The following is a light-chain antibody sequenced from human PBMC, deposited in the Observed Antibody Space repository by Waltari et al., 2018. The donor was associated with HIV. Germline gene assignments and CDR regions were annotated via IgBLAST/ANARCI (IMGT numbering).Light chain of an antibody. CDR3: QVWDSSSDHVV. Sequence: SYVLTQPPSVSVTPGQTDRITCGGYNIGTKSVHWYQQKPGQAPVLVVYDDSDRPSGIPERFSGSNSGNTATLTISRVEAGDEADYYCQVWDSSSDHVVFGGGTKLTVL. CDR2: DDS. V-gene: IGLV3-21*02. J-gene: IGLJ2*01. CDR1: NIGTKS.